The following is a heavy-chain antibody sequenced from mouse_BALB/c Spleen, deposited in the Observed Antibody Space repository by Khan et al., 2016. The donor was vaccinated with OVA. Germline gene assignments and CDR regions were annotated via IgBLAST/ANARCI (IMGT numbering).Heavy chain of an antibody. CDR3: WILQ. V-gene: IGHV6-3*01. CDR2: IRFKSDDYVT. Sequence: EVKLEESGGGLVQPGGSMKLSCVASGFTFSNYWMNWVRQSPEKGLEWVAEIRFKSDDYVTHYAESVKGRFTISRYDSKSSVYLEMNNLRAEDTGIYYCWILQWGQGTTLTVSS. D-gene: IGHD6-1*01. CDR1: GFTFSNYW. J-gene: IGHJ2*01.